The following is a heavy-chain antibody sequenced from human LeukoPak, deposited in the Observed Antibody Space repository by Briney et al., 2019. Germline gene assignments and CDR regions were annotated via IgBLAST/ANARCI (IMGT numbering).Heavy chain of an antibody. D-gene: IGHD1-26*01. Sequence: SETLSLTCTVSGGSISSGDYYWSWIRQPPGKGLEWIGYIYYSGSTYYNPSLKSRVTISVDTSKNQFSLKLSSVTAADTAVYYCARAPSGSYLDYWGQGTLVTVSS. V-gene: IGHV4-30-4*08. J-gene: IGHJ4*02. CDR1: GGSISSGDYY. CDR3: ARAPSGSYLDY. CDR2: IYYSGST.